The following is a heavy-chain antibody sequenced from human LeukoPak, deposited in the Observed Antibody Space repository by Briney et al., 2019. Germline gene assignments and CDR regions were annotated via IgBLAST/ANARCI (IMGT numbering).Heavy chain of an antibody. Sequence: ASVKVSCKTSGYTFTDFYVHWVRQAPGQGLEFMGWVNPHSGGTSYAARFRGRVTLTRDTSTTTSYMDLTSLTSDDTAVYYCARDKSSLFNGNYAFWGQGTLVTVSS. V-gene: IGHV1-2*02. CDR3: ARDKSSLFNGNYAF. CDR2: VNPHSGGT. J-gene: IGHJ4*02. CDR1: GYTFTDFY. D-gene: IGHD2-8*01.